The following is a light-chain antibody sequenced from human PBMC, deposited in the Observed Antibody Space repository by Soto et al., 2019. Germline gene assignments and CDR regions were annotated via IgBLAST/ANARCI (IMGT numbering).Light chain of an antibody. V-gene: IGKV4-1*01. CDR1: QSVLYSSNNKNF. J-gene: IGKJ4*01. Sequence: DIVMTQSQDSLSVSLGERATINCKSSQSVLYSSNNKNFLAWYQQKPGHPPKLLFYWASTRESGVPDRFSGSGSGTDFTLTISSLQAEDVAVYYCQQYHSSPLTFGGGTKVDIK. CDR2: WAS. CDR3: QQYHSSPLT.